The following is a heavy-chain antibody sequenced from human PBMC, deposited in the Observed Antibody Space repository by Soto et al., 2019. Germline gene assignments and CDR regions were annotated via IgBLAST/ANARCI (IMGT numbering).Heavy chain of an antibody. D-gene: IGHD5-12*01. CDR1: GFTFSSYA. J-gene: IGHJ6*02. Sequence: EVQLLESGGGLVQPGGSLRLSCAASGFTFSSYAMSWVRQAPGKGLEWVSAISGSGGSTYYADSVKGRFTISRDNSNNKRHLQMTSRRAEDTAVYYCAKGDPYSGYDPPSGYYYYYGMDVWGQGTTVTVSS. V-gene: IGHV3-23*01. CDR2: ISGSGGST. CDR3: AKGDPYSGYDPPSGYYYYYGMDV.